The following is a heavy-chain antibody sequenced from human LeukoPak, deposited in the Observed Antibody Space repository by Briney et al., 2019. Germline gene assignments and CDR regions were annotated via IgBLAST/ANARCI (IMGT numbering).Heavy chain of an antibody. Sequence: GGSLRLSCAASGFTFSSYGMHWVRQAPGKGLEWVAVISYDGSNKYYADSVKGRFTISGDNAKNSLYLQMNSLRAEDTAVYYCARARGSLLDYWGQGTLVTVSS. CDR2: ISYDGSNK. CDR3: ARARGSLLDY. CDR1: GFTFSSYG. J-gene: IGHJ4*02. V-gene: IGHV3-30*03. D-gene: IGHD3-10*01.